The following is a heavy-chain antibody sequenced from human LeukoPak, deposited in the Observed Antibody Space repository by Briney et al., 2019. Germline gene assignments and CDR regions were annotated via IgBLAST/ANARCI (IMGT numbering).Heavy chain of an antibody. CDR3: AKSGFLEWFDY. J-gene: IGHJ4*02. V-gene: IGHV3-30-3*02. CDR2: ISYDGSNK. CDR1: GFTFSSYT. Sequence: PGRSLRLSCAASGFTFSSYTMHWVRQAPGKGLEWVAVISYDGSNKYYADSVKGRFTISRDNSKNTLYLQMNSLRAEDTAVYYCAKSGFLEWFDYWGQGTLVTVSS. D-gene: IGHD3-3*01.